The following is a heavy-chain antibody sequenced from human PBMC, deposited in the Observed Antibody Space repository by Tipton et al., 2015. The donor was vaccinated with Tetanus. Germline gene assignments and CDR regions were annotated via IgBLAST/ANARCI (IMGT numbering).Heavy chain of an antibody. CDR1: GYTFTGYY. J-gene: IGHJ6*02. Sequence: QLVQSGAEVKKPGASVKVSCKASGYTFTGYYIYWVRQAPGQGLEWMGWIDPNSGGTVYAQKSQGRVTMTRDTSISTAYMGLRSLRSGGTAVYYCARDRGDYIYYGMDVWGPGTTVTVS. D-gene: IGHD3-22*01. CDR2: IDPNSGGT. V-gene: IGHV1-2*02. CDR3: ARDRGDYIYYGMDV.